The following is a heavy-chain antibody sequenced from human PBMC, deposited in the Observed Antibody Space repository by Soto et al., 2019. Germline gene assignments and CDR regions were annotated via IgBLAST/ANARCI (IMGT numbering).Heavy chain of an antibody. CDR1: GYTFTSYG. CDR3: ARVSKAAGGYYDSSGFGAFDI. J-gene: IGHJ3*02. CDR2: ISAYNGNT. D-gene: IGHD3-22*01. Sequence: ASVKVSFKASGYTFTSYGISWVRQAPGQGLEWMGWISAYNGNTNYAQKLQGRVTMTTDTSTSTAYMELRSLRSDDTAVYYCARVSKAAGGYYDSSGFGAFDIWGQGTMVTVSS. V-gene: IGHV1-18*01.